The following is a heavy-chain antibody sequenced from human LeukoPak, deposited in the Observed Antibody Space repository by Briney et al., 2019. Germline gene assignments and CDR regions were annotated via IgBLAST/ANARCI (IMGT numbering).Heavy chain of an antibody. V-gene: IGHV4-59*08. J-gene: IGHJ5*02. CDR3: ARIYSGYDLPHNWFDP. CDR2: IYYSGST. CDR1: GGPISSYY. Sequence: SETLSLTCTVSGGPISSYYWSWIRQPPGKGLEWIGYIYYSGSTNYNPSLKSRVTISVDTSKNQFSLKLSSVTAADTAVYYCARIYSGYDLPHNWFDPWGQGTLVTVSS. D-gene: IGHD5-12*01.